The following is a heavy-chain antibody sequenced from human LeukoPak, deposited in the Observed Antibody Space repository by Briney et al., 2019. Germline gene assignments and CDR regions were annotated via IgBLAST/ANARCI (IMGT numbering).Heavy chain of an antibody. D-gene: IGHD2-15*01. V-gene: IGHV4-61*09. CDR2: IYTSGNT. J-gene: IGHJ3*02. Sequence: SETLSLTCTVSGGSISSGSYYWSWIRQSAGKGLEWIGHIYTSGNTNYNPSLKSRVTISVDTSKNQFSLKLSSVTAADTAVYYCASDRIEVDAFDIWGQGTMVTVSS. CDR1: GGSISSGSYY. CDR3: ASDRIEVDAFDI.